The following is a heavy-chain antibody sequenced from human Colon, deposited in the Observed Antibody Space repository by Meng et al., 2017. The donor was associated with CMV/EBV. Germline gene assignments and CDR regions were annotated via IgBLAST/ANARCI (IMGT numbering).Heavy chain of an antibody. CDR1: FTFGSYS. Sequence: FTFGSYSMTGVRQATGKGLEWLSSISSRSSDIYLADSVKGRFTISRDNAKNSMYLQINSLRAEDTAVYYCAREGSSRYCTTTSCYHDYWGQGTLVTVSS. D-gene: IGHD2-2*01. V-gene: IGHV3-21*01. J-gene: IGHJ4*02. CDR2: ISSRSSDI. CDR3: AREGSSRYCTTTSCYHDY.